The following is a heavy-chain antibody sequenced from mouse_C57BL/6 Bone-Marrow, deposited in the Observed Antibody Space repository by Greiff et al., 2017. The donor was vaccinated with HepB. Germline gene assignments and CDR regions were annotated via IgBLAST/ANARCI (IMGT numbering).Heavy chain of an antibody. CDR2: IYPGSGNT. J-gene: IGHJ4*01. Sequence: QVQLQQSGAELVRPGASVKLSCKASGYTFTDYYINWVKQRPGQGLEWIARIYPGSGNTYYNEKFKGKATLTAEKSSSTAYMQLSSLTSEDSAVCFSAGGGLRYAMDYWGQGTTVTVSS. CDR3: AGGGLRYAMDY. CDR1: GYTFTDYY. D-gene: IGHD1-1*01. V-gene: IGHV1-76*01.